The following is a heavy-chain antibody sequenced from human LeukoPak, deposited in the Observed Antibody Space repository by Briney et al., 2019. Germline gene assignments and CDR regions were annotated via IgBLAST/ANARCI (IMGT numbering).Heavy chain of an antibody. CDR2: INHSGST. Sequence: SETLSLTCAVYGGSFSGYYWGWIRQPPGKGLEWIGEINHSGSTNYNPSLKSRVTISVDTSKNQFSLKLSSVTAADTAVYYCARGQGVSGLDYWGQGTLVTVSS. J-gene: IGHJ4*02. V-gene: IGHV4-34*01. CDR1: GGSFSGYY. CDR3: ARGQGVSGLDY. D-gene: IGHD3-3*01.